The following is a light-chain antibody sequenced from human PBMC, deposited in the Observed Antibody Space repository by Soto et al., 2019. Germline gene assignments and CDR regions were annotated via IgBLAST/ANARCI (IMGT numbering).Light chain of an antibody. CDR3: QHYGSSPPIT. CDR1: QSVSSSY. Sequence: EIVLTQSPGTLSLSPGERATLSCRASQSVSSSYLAWYQQKPGQAPRLHIYGASRRATGIPDRFSGSGSGTDFTLTTSRLEAEGGAVYYCQHYGSSPPITVGQGTRLDIK. V-gene: IGKV3-20*01. J-gene: IGKJ5*01. CDR2: GAS.